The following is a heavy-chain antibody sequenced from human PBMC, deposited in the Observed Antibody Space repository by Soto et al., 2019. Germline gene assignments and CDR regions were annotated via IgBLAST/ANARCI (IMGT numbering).Heavy chain of an antibody. D-gene: IGHD6-19*01. CDR3: ARDTYSSGWYRYFDY. V-gene: IGHV4-59*01. CDR1: GGSISSYY. CDR2: IYYSGST. Sequence: ASETLSLTCTVSGGSISSYYWSWIRQPPGKGLEWIGYIYYSGSTNYNPSLKSRVTISVDTSKNQFSLKLSSVTAADTAVYYCARDTYSSGWYRYFDYWGQGTLVTVSS. J-gene: IGHJ4*02.